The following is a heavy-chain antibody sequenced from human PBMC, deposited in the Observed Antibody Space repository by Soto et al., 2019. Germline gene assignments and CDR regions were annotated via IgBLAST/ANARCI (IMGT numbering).Heavy chain of an antibody. J-gene: IGHJ4*02. CDR2: IYYSGST. V-gene: IGHV4-39*07. CDR3: ARYDYDNNIYSIDY. D-gene: IGHD3-22*01. Sequence: SETLSLTCTFSGCSISSSSYYWGWIRQPPGKGLEWIGSIYYSGSTFYNPSLKSRVTISVDTSKNQFSLKLSSVTAADTAVYYCARYDYDNNIYSIDYWGQGALVTVSS. CDR1: GCSISSSSYY.